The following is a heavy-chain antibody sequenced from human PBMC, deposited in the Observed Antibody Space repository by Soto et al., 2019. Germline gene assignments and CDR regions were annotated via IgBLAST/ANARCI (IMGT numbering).Heavy chain of an antibody. CDR3: AINYYDSSGYLY. CDR1: GHTLRNYY. J-gene: IGHJ4*02. CDR2: SDPSAKGT. V-gene: IGHV1-46*01. Sequence: VQLVQSGAEGKKPGASMKVSCKPSGHTLRNYYMHWFRQAPGQGLDWLGKSDPSAKGTSYAERFQGRITLTSDTSTKTVYVELSSLRSEDTAIYYCAINYYDSSGYLYWGQGTLVTVSS. D-gene: IGHD3-22*01.